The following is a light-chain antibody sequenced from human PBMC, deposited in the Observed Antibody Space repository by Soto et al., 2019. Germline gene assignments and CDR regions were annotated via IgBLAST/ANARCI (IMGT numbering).Light chain of an antibody. CDR2: GAS. CDR3: QQYGSSPPIT. V-gene: IGKV3-20*01. CDR1: QSVSSSY. Sequence: EIVLTQSPGTLSLSPGERATLSCRASQSVSSSYLAWYQQKPGQAPTLLIYGASSKATGIPDRFSGSGSGTDFTLTISRLEREDFAVYSCQQYGSSPPITFGQGTRLEIK. J-gene: IGKJ5*01.